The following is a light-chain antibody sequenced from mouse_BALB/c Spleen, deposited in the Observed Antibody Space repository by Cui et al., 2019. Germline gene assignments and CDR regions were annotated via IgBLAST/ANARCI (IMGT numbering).Light chain of an antibody. V-gene: IGKV6-23*01. CDR2: WAS. CDR3: QQYSSYPLT. J-gene: IGKJ5*01. Sequence: DIVMTQSHKFMSTSVGDRVSITCKASQDVGTAVAWYQQKPGQSPKLLIYWASTRHTGVPDRFTGSGSGTDFTLTINNVQSEDLADYFCQQYSSYPLTFGAGTKLELK. CDR1: QDVGTA.